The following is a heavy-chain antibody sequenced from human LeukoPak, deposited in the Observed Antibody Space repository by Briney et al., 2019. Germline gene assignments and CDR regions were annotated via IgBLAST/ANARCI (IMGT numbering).Heavy chain of an antibody. CDR2: IGTSSSTI. D-gene: IGHD3-3*01. J-gene: IGHJ4*02. CDR3: ARDRGTFGVVDS. Sequence: GGSLRLSCAASGFSFPSHSFHWVRQSPGKGLERVAYIGTSSSTIYQAKSVKGRFSISRDNAKNSLFLQMDSLRVEDTAAYYCARDRGTFGVVDSWGQGTLVAVSS. CDR1: GFSFPSHS. V-gene: IGHV3-48*04.